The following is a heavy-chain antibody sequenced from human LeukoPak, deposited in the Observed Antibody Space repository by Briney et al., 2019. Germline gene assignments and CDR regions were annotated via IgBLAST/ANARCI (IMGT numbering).Heavy chain of an antibody. J-gene: IGHJ4*02. CDR3: ARVGVAGTDRDY. CDR1: GYTFTSYA. V-gene: IGHV1-18*01. CDR2: ISAYNGNT. D-gene: IGHD6-19*01. Sequence: ASVKVSCKASGYTFTSYAMHWVRQAPGQRLEWMGWISAYNGNTNYAQKLQGRVTMTTDTSTSTAYMELRSLRSDDTAVYYCARVGVAGTDRDYWGQGTLVTVSS.